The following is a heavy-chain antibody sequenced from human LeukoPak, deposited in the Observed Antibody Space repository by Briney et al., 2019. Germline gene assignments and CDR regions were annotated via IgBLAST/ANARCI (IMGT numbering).Heavy chain of an antibody. CDR3: AKAPVTTCRGAFCYPFDY. D-gene: IGHD2-15*01. CDR1: GFTLSSYA. J-gene: IGHJ4*02. V-gene: IGHV3-23*01. CDR2: ISDTGNT. Sequence: GGSLRLSCAASGFTLSSYAMSWVRQAPGKGLEWVSAISDTGNTYHADSVKGRFTISRDSSKNTLFLQMNRLRPEDAAVYYCAKAPVTTCRGAFCYPFDYWGLGALVTVSS.